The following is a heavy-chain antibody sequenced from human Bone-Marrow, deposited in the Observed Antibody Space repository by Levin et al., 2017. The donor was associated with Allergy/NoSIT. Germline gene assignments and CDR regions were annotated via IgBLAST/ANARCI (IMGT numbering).Heavy chain of an antibody. CDR2: ISYDGNKK. V-gene: IGHV3-30*18. CDR1: GFTFSAYG. Sequence: QPGGSLRLSCAASGFTFSAYGMHWVRQAPGKGLEWVAVISYDGNKKDYADSVKGRFTISRGNSENTLYLEMISLRTEDTAVYYCAKDRAAAVDFYYYMDLWGKGTTVIVSS. CDR3: AKDRAAAVDFYYYMDL. D-gene: IGHD6-13*01. J-gene: IGHJ6*03.